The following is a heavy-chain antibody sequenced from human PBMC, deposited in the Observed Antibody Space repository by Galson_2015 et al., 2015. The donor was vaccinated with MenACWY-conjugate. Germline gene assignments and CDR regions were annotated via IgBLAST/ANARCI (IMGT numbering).Heavy chain of an antibody. D-gene: IGHD5-18*01. V-gene: IGHV4-39*01. J-gene: IGHJ4*02. CDR2: IYFSATT. CDR3: ARIPTWRSSYGYFDY. Sequence: WSWIRQPPGEGLEWIGCIYFSATTYYNPSLKSRVAMSIDTSKNQFSLNLSSVTAADTAVYYCARIPTWRSSYGYFDYWGRGLLVAVSS.